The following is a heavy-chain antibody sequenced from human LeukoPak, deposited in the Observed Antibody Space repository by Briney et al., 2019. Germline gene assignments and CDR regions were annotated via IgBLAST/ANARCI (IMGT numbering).Heavy chain of an antibody. D-gene: IGHD3-9*01. J-gene: IGHJ5*02. CDR2: IIPILGIA. CDR3: ARDPGYDILTGSTQYNWFDP. V-gene: IGHV1-69*04. Sequence: ASVKVSCKASGGTFSSYAISWVRQAPGQGLEWMGRIIPILGIANHAQKFQGRVTITADKSTSTAYMELSSLRSEDTAVYYCARDPGYDILTGSTQYNWFDPWGQGTLVTVSS. CDR1: GGTFSSYA.